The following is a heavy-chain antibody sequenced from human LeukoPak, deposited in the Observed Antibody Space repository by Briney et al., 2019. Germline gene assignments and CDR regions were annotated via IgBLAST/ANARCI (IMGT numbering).Heavy chain of an antibody. Sequence: SETLSLTCTVSGGSISSYYWSWIRQPPGKGLEWIGYIYHSGSTYYNPSLKSRVTISVDRSKNQFSLKLSSVTAADTAVYYCARRRRIAAAGTDAFDMWGQGTMVTVSS. V-gene: IGHV4-59*12. J-gene: IGHJ3*02. CDR2: IYHSGST. D-gene: IGHD6-13*01. CDR1: GGSISSYY. CDR3: ARRRRIAAAGTDAFDM.